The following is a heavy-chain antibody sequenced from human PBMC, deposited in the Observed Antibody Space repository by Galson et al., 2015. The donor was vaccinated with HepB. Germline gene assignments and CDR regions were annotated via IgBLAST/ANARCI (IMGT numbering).Heavy chain of an antibody. D-gene: IGHD3-22*01. CDR1: GFTFGDYA. Sequence: SLRLSCAASGFTFGDYAMSWVRQAPGKGLEWVGFIRSKAYGGTTEYAASVKGRFTISRDDSKSIAYLQMNSLKTEDTAVYYCTRGAYYYDSSGYYSPNGFDYWGQGTLVTVSS. CDR3: TRGAYYYDSSGYYSPNGFDY. V-gene: IGHV3-49*04. J-gene: IGHJ4*02. CDR2: IRSKAYGGTT.